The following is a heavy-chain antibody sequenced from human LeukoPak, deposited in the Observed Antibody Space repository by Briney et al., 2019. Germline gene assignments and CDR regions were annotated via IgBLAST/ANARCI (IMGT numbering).Heavy chain of an antibody. CDR3: AKDGGLWVSAHWGDS. V-gene: IGHV3-23*01. CDR1: GFTFSTYA. CDR2: ITTSDGNT. Sequence: GGSLRLSCAASGFTFSTYAMTWVRQAPGKGLEWVSTITTSDGNTYYADSVKGRFTVSRDNSKNTLFLQMNSLRAEDTAVYYCAKDGGLWVSAHWGDSWGRGTLVTVSS. D-gene: IGHD7-27*01. J-gene: IGHJ4*02.